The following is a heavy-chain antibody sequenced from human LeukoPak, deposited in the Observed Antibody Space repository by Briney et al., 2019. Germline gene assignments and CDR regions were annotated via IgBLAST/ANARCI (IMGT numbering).Heavy chain of an antibody. J-gene: IGHJ4*02. CDR1: GGTFSSFA. V-gene: IGHV1-69*01. CDR2: IAPIFGTA. Sequence: SVKVSCKASGGTFSSFATYWVRQAPGQGLEWMGGIAPIFGTANYAQKFQGRVTVTADESTSTAYMELSSLRSEDTAVYYCARDPGHSGSQNWGQGTLVTVSS. D-gene: IGHD1-26*01. CDR3: ARDPGHSGSQN.